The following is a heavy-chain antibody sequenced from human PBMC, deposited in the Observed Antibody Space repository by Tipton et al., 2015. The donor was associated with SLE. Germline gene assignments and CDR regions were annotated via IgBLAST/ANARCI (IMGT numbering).Heavy chain of an antibody. CDR1: GFMFSGYS. J-gene: IGHJ4*02. Sequence: SLRLSCAASGFMFSGYSMHWVRQAPGQGLVWVAFIRADGSNKDYADSVKGRFTISRDNSKNTLYLQMNRLRVEDTAVYYCAGGTGAYFDHWGQGTLVTVSS. CDR2: IRADGSNK. D-gene: IGHD3-16*01. CDR3: AGGTGAYFDH. V-gene: IGHV3-30*02.